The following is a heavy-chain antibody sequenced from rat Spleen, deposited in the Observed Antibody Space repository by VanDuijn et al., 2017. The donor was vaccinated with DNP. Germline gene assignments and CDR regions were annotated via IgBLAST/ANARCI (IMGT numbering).Heavy chain of an antibody. CDR3: ARRGWGAMDA. J-gene: IGHJ4*01. V-gene: IGHV5-7*01. CDR2: ILYDGSVT. D-gene: IGHD1-12*02. CDR1: GFTFSDYN. Sequence: EVQLVESGGDLVQPGRSLKLSCAASGFTFSDYNMAWVRQTPRKGLEWVATILYDGSVTYYGDSVKGRFTISRDNEKSTLYLQMDSLRSEDTATYYCARRGWGAMDAWGQGSSVTVSS.